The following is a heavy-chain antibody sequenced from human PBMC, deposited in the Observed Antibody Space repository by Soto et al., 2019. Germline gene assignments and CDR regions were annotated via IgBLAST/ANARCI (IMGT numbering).Heavy chain of an antibody. D-gene: IGHD4-17*01. Sequence: SETLSLACTVSGGSISSSSYYWGWIRQPPGKGLEWIRSIYYSGSTYYNPSLKSRVTISVDTSKNQFSLKLSSVTAADTAVYYCARSATVTTLDYWGQGTLVTVSS. CDR3: ARSATVTTLDY. V-gene: IGHV4-39*01. J-gene: IGHJ4*02. CDR2: IYYSGST. CDR1: GGSISSSSYY.